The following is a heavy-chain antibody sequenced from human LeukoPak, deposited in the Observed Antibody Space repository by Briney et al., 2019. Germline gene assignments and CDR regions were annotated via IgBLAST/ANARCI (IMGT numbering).Heavy chain of an antibody. Sequence: GASVKVSCKASGYTFTSYGISWVRQAPGQGLEWMGWINPNSGGTNYAQKFQGRVTMTRDTSISTAYMELSRLRSDDTAVYYCARARDSYDFWSGWDDWFDPWGQGTLVTVSS. J-gene: IGHJ5*02. V-gene: IGHV1-2*02. D-gene: IGHD3-3*01. CDR3: ARARDSYDFWSGWDDWFDP. CDR1: GYTFTSYG. CDR2: INPNSGGT.